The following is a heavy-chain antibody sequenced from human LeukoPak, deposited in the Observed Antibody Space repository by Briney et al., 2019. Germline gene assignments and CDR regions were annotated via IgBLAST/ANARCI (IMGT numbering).Heavy chain of an antibody. J-gene: IGHJ4*02. CDR2: IYYSGST. V-gene: IGHV4-61*05. Sequence: SETLSLTSSVSGGSIRSNRYYWGWIRQPPGKGLEWIGYIYYSGSTNYNPSLKSRVTISVDTSKNQFSLKLSSVTAADTAVYYCARRGIVGAYQGGFDYWGQGTLVTVSS. D-gene: IGHD1-26*01. CDR3: ARRGIVGAYQGGFDY. CDR1: GGSIRSNRYY.